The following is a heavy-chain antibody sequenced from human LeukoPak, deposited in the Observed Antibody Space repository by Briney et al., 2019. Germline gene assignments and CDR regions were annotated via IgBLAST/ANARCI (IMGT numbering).Heavy chain of an antibody. CDR3: ARDRGGYSYGGLYYYGMDV. D-gene: IGHD5-18*01. Sequence: PGGSLRLSCAASGFPFSSFAMHWVRQAPGKGLDWLAVISYDGSNKYYADSVKGRFTISRDNSKNTLYLQMDSLRAEDTAVYYCARDRGGYSYGGLYYYGMDVWGQGTTVTVS. CDR2: ISYDGSNK. CDR1: GFPFSSFA. J-gene: IGHJ6*02. V-gene: IGHV3-30-3*01.